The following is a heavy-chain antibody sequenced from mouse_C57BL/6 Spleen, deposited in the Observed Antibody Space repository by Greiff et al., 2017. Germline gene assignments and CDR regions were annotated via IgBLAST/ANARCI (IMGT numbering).Heavy chain of an antibody. CDR1: GFTFSSYT. D-gene: IGHD2-10*01. J-gene: IGHJ1*03. CDR2: ISGGGGNT. V-gene: IGHV5-9*04. CDR3: ARHDLLCERWYFDV. Sequence: DVHLVESGGGLVKPGGSLKLSCAASGFTFSSYTMSWVRQTPEKRLEWVATISGGGGNTYYPDSVKGRFTISRDNAKNTLYLQMSSLRSEDTAVYYCARHDLLCERWYFDVWGTGTTVTVSS.